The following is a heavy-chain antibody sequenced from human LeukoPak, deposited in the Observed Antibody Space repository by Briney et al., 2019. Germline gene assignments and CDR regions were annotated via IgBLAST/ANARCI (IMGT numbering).Heavy chain of an antibody. CDR3: ARQNDYGGTW. Sequence: SETLSLTCTVSGGSVSSGSYYWSWIRQPPGKGLEWIEYIYYSGSTNYNPSLKSRVTISVDTSKNQFSLKLSSVTAADTAVYYCARQNDYGGTWWGQGTLVTVSS. CDR1: GGSVSSGSYY. V-gene: IGHV4-61*01. J-gene: IGHJ4*02. CDR2: IYYSGST. D-gene: IGHD4-23*01.